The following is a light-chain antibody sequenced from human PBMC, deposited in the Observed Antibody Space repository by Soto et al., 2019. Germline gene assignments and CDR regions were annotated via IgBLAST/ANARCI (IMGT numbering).Light chain of an antibody. V-gene: IGLV1-51*01. CDR2: DND. Sequence: QSVLTQPPSVSAAPGQQVTISCSGSSSNIGDNYVSWYQHLPGTAPKLVVYDNDRRPSGIPGRFCGSKSGTSATLVITGLRTGDEADYYCGTGDDRLDGNYVFGTGTKLTVL. CDR3: GTGDDRLDGNYV. CDR1: SSNIGDNY. J-gene: IGLJ1*01.